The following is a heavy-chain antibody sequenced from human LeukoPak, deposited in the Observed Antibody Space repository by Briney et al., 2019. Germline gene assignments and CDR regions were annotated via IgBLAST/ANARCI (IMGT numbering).Heavy chain of an antibody. D-gene: IGHD3-3*01. V-gene: IGHV1-18*01. CDR2: ISAYNGNT. J-gene: IGHJ6*02. Sequence: ASVKVSCKASGYTFTSYGISWVRQAPGQGLEWMGWISAYNGNTNYAQKLQGRVTMTTDTSTSTAYMELRSLRSDDTAVYYCARAMYYDFWSDPKGPHYYYGMDVWGQGTTVTVSS. CDR1: GYTFTSYG. CDR3: ARAMYYDFWSDPKGPHYYYGMDV.